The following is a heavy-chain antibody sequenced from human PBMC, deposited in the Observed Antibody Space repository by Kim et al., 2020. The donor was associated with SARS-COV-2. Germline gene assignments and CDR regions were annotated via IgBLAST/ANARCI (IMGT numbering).Heavy chain of an antibody. CDR1: GYTFTGYY. D-gene: IGHD3-16*02. Sequence: ASVKVSCKASGYTFTGYYMHWVRQAPGQGLEWMGWINPNSGGTNYAQKFQGRVTMTRDTSISTAYMDLSRLRSDDTAVYYCARDGAGYYDYVWGSYRPYYFDYWGQGTLVTVSS. CDR3: ARDGAGYYDYVWGSYRPYYFDY. CDR2: INPNSGGT. J-gene: IGHJ4*02. V-gene: IGHV1-2*02.